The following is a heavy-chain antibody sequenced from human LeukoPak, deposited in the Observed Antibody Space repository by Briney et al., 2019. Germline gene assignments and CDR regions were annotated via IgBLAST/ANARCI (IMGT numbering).Heavy chain of an antibody. Sequence: SETLSLTCTVSGGSISSGSYYWSWIRQPAGKGLEWIGRIYTSGSTNYNPSLKSRVTISVDTSKNQFSLKLSSVTAADTAVYYCARDRGSGWYNSVDYWGQGTLVTVSS. CDR1: GGSISSGSYY. CDR2: IYTSGST. CDR3: ARDRGSGWYNSVDY. J-gene: IGHJ4*02. V-gene: IGHV4-61*02. D-gene: IGHD6-19*01.